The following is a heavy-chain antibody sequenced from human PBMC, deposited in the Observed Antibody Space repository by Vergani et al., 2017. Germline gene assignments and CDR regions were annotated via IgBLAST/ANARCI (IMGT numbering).Heavy chain of an antibody. CDR1: GFTFSSYG. V-gene: IGHV3-30*02. CDR2: IRYDGSNK. J-gene: IGHJ6*02. CDR3: GKDGYDCLPGPFGKDV. D-gene: IGHD3-9*01. Sequence: QVQLVESGGGVVQPGGSLRLSCAASGFTFSSYGMHWVRQAPGKGLEWVAFIRYDGSNKYYADSVKGRFTISRDNSKNTLYLQMNSLRAEDTAVYYCGKDGYDCLPGPFGKDVWGQGTPVTVSS.